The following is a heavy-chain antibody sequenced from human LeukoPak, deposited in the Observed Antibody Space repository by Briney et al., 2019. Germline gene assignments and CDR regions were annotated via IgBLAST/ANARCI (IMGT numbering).Heavy chain of an antibody. V-gene: IGHV3-23*01. CDR1: GFTFRSYA. CDR2: ISSSGGST. Sequence: GGSLRLSCAASGFTFRSYAMSWVRQAPGKGLEWVSAISSSGGSTYYADSVKGRFTISRDNSKNTLYLQMNSLRAEDTAVYYCAGDWEWFGEFSKWGQGTLVTVSS. D-gene: IGHD3-10*01. J-gene: IGHJ4*02. CDR3: AGDWEWFGEFSK.